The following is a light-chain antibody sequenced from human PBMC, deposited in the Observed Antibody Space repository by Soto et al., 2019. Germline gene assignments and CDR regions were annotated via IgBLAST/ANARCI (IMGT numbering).Light chain of an antibody. V-gene: IGKV1-5*01. CDR2: DAS. CDR3: HQYNDYPWT. Sequence: DIQMTHSPSTLSASVGDRVTINFRASQSISGWLAWFQQKPGKAPKLLIYDASTLVGGVSSRFSGSGSGTEFTLTINSLQPIDFATYYCHQYNDYPWTFGQGTKVDIK. J-gene: IGKJ1*01. CDR1: QSISGW.